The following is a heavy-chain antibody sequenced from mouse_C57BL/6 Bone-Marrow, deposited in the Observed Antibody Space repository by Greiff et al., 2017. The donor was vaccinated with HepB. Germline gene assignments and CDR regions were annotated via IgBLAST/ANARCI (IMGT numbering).Heavy chain of an antibody. V-gene: IGHV1-55*01. CDR2: IYPGSGST. CDR1: GYTFTSYW. CDR3: ARWAPTTVVALYAMDY. D-gene: IGHD1-1*01. J-gene: IGHJ4*01. Sequence: QVQLQQSGAELVKPGASVKMSCKASGYTFTSYWITWVKQRPGQGLEWIGDIYPGSGSTNYNEKFKSKATLTVDTSSSTAYMQLSSLTSEDSAVYYCARWAPTTVVALYAMDYWGQGTSVTVSS.